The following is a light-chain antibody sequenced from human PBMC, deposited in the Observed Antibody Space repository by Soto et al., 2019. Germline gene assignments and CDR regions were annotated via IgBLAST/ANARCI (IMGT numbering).Light chain of an antibody. V-gene: IGKV1-5*03. CDR3: QPYNSYPWT. CDR2: KAS. CDR1: NSISSW. Sequence: DIQRTHSPATLFGSVGDRVTLTLLARNSISSWLAWYQKKPGKAPKLLIYKASSLESGVPYRFSGSRSGTEFTLTISSLQPDDCATYDCQPYNSYPWTFGEGTKVDIK. J-gene: IGKJ1*01.